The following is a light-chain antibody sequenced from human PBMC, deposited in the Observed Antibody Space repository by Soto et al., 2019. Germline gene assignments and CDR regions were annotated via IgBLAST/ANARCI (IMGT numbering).Light chain of an antibody. J-gene: IGKJ1*01. CDR1: QVISNY. V-gene: IGKV1-6*01. CDR2: AAS. Sequence: IQMTQSPSSLSASLGDRFTITCRASQVISNYVAWYQQKSGKAPKLLIYAASSLQAGVPSKFSGSGSGTDFTLTISSLQPEDFATYYCLQDYNYPRTFGPGTKVDIK. CDR3: LQDYNYPRT.